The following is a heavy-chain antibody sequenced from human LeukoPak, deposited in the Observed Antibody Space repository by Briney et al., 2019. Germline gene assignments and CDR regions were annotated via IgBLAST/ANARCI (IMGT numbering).Heavy chain of an antibody. CDR3: ARGSSWYGDPRGFDN. Sequence: GGSLRLSCTASGFTFNHYAMHWVRQAPGKGLEWMAVISYDGSNKDYADSVKGRFTISRDNSNLTMYLQINSLRGEDTAVYHCARGSSWYGDPRGFDNWGQGAPVTVSS. J-gene: IGHJ4*02. CDR1: GFTFNHYA. D-gene: IGHD4-17*01. V-gene: IGHV3-30*04. CDR2: ISYDGSNK.